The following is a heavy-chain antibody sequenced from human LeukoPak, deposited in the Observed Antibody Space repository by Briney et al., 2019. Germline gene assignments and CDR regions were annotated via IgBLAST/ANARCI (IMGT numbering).Heavy chain of an antibody. V-gene: IGHV4-30-4*07. CDR3: ASHSGGYAY. D-gene: IGHD5-12*01. CDR2: IYYTDT. J-gene: IGHJ4*02. CDR1: GGSISSGDYS. Sequence: PSETLSLTCAVSGGSISSGDYSWSWIRQPPGKGLEWIGYIYYTDTYYNPSLKSRVTISLDTPKNQFSLKLSSVTAADTAVYYCASHSGGYAYWGQGTLVTVSS.